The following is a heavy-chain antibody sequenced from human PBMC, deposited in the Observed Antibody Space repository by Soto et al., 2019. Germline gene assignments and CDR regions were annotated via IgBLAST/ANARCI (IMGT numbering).Heavy chain of an antibody. V-gene: IGHV3-23*01. Sequence: EVQLLESGGGLVQPGGSLRLSCAASGFTFNNYAMSWVRQAPGKGLEWVSDISGGGSATFYADSVKGRFTISRDNSKNTLFLQMNSLRAEDTAVYYCAKAGTTSGYYYMDVGGKGTTVTVSS. CDR3: AKAGTTSGYYYMDV. J-gene: IGHJ6*03. D-gene: IGHD1-7*01. CDR2: ISGGGSAT. CDR1: GFTFNNYA.